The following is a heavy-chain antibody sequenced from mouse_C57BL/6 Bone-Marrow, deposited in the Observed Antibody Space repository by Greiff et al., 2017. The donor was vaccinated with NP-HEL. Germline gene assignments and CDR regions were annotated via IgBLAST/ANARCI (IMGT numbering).Heavy chain of an antibody. CDR3: ARRGAAQSWFAY. Sequence: QVQLKQSGAELARPGASVKLSCKASGYTFTSYGISWVKQRTGQGLEWIGEIYPRSGNTYYNEKFKGKATLTADKSSSTAYMELRSLTSEDSAVYFCARRGAAQSWFAYWGQGTLVTVSA. J-gene: IGHJ3*01. D-gene: IGHD3-2*02. CDR2: IYPRSGNT. V-gene: IGHV1-81*01. CDR1: GYTFTSYG.